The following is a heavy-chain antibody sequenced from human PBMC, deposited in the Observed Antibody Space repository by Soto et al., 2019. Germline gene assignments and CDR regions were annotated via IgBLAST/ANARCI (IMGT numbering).Heavy chain of an antibody. CDR2: IWFDGSKK. V-gene: IGHV3-33*01. J-gene: IGHJ4*02. Sequence: GVSLRLSCAGCGCTFSSYGIHWVRQAPGKGLERVAVIWFDGSKKYYADSVKGRFTISRDNSKNTVYRQMNSLRDEDTAVYYCATAKYSSGPFDIWGQGTLVTVSS. CDR3: ATAKYSSGPFDI. D-gene: IGHD6-25*01. CDR1: GCTFSSYG.